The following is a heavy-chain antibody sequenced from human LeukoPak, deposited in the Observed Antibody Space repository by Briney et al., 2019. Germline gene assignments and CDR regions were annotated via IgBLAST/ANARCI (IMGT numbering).Heavy chain of an antibody. Sequence: QPGRSLRLSCAASGFTFDDYAMHWVRQAPGKGLEWVSGISWNSGSIGYADSVKGRFTISRDNAKNSLYLQMNSLRAEDTALYYCAKAPYYDSSGYEDWGQGTLVTVSS. J-gene: IGHJ4*02. CDR3: AKAPYYDSSGYED. V-gene: IGHV3-9*01. D-gene: IGHD3-22*01. CDR2: ISWNSGSI. CDR1: GFTFDDYA.